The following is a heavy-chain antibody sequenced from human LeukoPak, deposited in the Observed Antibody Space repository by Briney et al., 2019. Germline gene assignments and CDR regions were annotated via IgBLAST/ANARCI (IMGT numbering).Heavy chain of an antibody. CDR1: GYTFTGYY. J-gene: IGHJ5*02. D-gene: IGHD6-13*01. Sequence: GASVKVSCKASGYTFTGYYMHWVRQAPGQGLEWMGRINPNSGGTNYAQKFQGRVTMTRDTSISTAYMELSRLRPDDTAVYYCARARMVGLQQLVGNWFDPWGQGTLVTVSS. V-gene: IGHV1-2*06. CDR2: INPNSGGT. CDR3: ARARMVGLQQLVGNWFDP.